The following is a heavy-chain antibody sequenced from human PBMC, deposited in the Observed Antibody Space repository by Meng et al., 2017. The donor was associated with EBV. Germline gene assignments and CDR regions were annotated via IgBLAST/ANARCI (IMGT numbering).Heavy chain of an antibody. Sequence: QVQLQQWGAGLLKPSETLSLTGAVXXXSFSGYYWSWIRQPPGKGLEWIGEINHSGSTNYNPSLKSRVTISVDTSKNQFSLKLSSVTAADTAVYYCARGGGNRGGIVGATYRLNWFDPWGQGTLVTVSS. V-gene: IGHV4-34*01. CDR3: ARGGGNRGGIVGATYRLNWFDP. J-gene: IGHJ5*02. CDR2: INHSGST. D-gene: IGHD1-26*01. CDR1: XXSFSGYY.